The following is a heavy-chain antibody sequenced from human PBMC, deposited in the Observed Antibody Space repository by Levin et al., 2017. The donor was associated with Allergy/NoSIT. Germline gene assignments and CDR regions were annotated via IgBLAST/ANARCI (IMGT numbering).Heavy chain of an antibody. Sequence: SQTLSLTCAVYGGSFSGYYWSWIRPPPGKGLEWIGEINHSGSTNYNPSLKSRVTISVDTSKNQFSLKLSSVTAADTAVYYCARGNVDTAMPLDYWGQGTLVTVSS. CDR1: GGSFSGYY. CDR2: INHSGST. V-gene: IGHV4-34*01. J-gene: IGHJ4*02. D-gene: IGHD5-18*01. CDR3: ARGNVDTAMPLDY.